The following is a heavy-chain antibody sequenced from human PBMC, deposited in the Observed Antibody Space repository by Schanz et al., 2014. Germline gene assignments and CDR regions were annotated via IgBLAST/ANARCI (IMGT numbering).Heavy chain of an antibody. CDR3: AKDAENTAMITDYFDY. CDR2: VSSDGNND. V-gene: IGHV3-30*18. CDR1: GFTASSHS. D-gene: IGHD5-18*01. Sequence: VQLVESGGGLVKPGGSLRLSCGVSGFTASSHSMNWVRQAPGKGLEWVALVSSDGNNDYYTDSVKGRFTISRDNSKNTLYLQMNSLRAEDTAVYYCAKDAENTAMITDYFDYWGQGTLVTVSS. J-gene: IGHJ4*02.